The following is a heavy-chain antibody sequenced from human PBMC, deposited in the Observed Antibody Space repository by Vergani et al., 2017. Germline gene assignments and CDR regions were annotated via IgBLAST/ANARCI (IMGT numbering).Heavy chain of an antibody. CDR3: ARTGGYYGSGSYWEDYYYYYYMDV. V-gene: IGHV4-59*01. Sequence: QVQLQESGPGLVKPSETLSLTCTVSGGSISSYYWSWIRQPPGKGLEWIGYIYYSGSTTYNPSFKSRVTISVVMSKNQFSLKLSSVTAADTAVYYCARTGGYYGSGSYWEDYYYYYYMDVWGKGTTVTVSS. J-gene: IGHJ6*03. D-gene: IGHD3-10*01. CDR2: IYYSGST. CDR1: GGSISSYY.